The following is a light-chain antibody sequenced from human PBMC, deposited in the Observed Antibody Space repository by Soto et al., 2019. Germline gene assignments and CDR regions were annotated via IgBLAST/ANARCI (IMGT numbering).Light chain of an antibody. CDR1: QGISSY. J-gene: IGKJ1*01. CDR2: AAS. CDR3: QQYYSYPRT. Sequence: IQMTHSPSTLSVSLGDRVTVTCRASQGISSYLAWYQQKPGKAPKLLIYAASTLQSGVPSRFSGSGSGTDFTLTISCLQSEDFATYYCQQYYSYPRTFGQGTKVDIK. V-gene: IGKV1-8*01.